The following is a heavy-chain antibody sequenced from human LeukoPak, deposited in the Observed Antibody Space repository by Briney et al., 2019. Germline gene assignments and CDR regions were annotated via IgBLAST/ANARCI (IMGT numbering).Heavy chain of an antibody. CDR3: ARELASGD. CDR1: GFTFSSYT. J-gene: IGHJ4*02. D-gene: IGHD6-13*01. Sequence: PGGSLRLSCAASGFTFSSYTMSWVRQAPGKGLEWVSAISSSSSSTSYADSVKGRFTISRDNAKNSLFLQINSLRAEDTAVYYCARELASGDWGQGTLVTVSS. V-gene: IGHV3-21*01. CDR2: ISSSSSST.